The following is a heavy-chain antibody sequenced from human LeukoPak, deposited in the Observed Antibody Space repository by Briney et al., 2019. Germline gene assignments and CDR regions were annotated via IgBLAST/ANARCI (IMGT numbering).Heavy chain of an antibody. CDR1: GFTFGNYG. V-gene: IGHV4-34*01. CDR2: INHSGST. CDR3: ARGQRGYDHSRQFDY. J-gene: IGHJ4*02. D-gene: IGHD5-12*01. Sequence: GSLRLSCAASGFTFGNYGMSWVRQAPGKGLEWIGEINHSGSTNYNPSLKSRVTISVDTSKNQFSLKLSSVTAADTAVYYCARGQRGYDHSRQFDYWGQGTLVTVSS.